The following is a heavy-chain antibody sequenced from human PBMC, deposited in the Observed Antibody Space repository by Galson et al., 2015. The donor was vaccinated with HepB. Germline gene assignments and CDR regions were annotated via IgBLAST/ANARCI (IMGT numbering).Heavy chain of an antibody. J-gene: IGHJ4*02. CDR1: GYTFTSYG. Sequence: SVKVSCKASGYTFTSYGISWVRQAPGQGLEWMGGIIPIFGTANYAQKFQGRVTITADESTSTAYMELSSLRSEDTAVYYCARGLYCSSTSCQRGYFDYWGQGTLVTVSS. D-gene: IGHD2-2*01. CDR2: IIPIFGTA. CDR3: ARGLYCSSTSCQRGYFDY. V-gene: IGHV1-69*13.